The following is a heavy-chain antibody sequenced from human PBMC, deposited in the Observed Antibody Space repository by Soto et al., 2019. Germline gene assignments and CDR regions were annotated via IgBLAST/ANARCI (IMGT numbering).Heavy chain of an antibody. V-gene: IGHV1-69*13. Sequence: SVKVSCKASGGTFSSYAISWVRQAPGQGLEWMGGIIPIFGTANYAQKFQGRVTITADESTSTAYMELSRLRSEDTAVYYCAIVIVVVVAAKDDYYYGMDFWGQGTTVTVSS. J-gene: IGHJ6*02. D-gene: IGHD2-15*01. CDR2: IIPIFGTA. CDR3: AIVIVVVVAAKDDYYYGMDF. CDR1: GGTFSSYA.